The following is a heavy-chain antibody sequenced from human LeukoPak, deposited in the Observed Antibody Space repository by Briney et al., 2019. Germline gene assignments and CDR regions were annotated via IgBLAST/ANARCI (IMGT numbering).Heavy chain of an antibody. Sequence: PGGSLRLSCAASGFTFSGYSMDWVRQAPGKGLEWVSSISSSSSYIYYADSVKGRFTISRDNAKNSLYLQMNSLRAEDTAVYFCARVFVGENFDYWGRGTLVTVSS. J-gene: IGHJ4*02. CDR1: GFTFSGYS. CDR2: ISSSSSYI. CDR3: ARVFVGENFDY. V-gene: IGHV3-21*01. D-gene: IGHD1-14*01.